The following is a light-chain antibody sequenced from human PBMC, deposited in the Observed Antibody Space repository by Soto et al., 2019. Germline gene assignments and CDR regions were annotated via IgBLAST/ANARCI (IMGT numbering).Light chain of an antibody. CDR2: DVR. CDR1: SSDVGAYNF. Sequence: QSVLTQPASVSGSPGQSITISCTGTSSDVGAYNFVSWYHQHPGKVPKLMIFDVRHRPSGVSTRFSDSKSGNTASLTISGLQAEDETDYFCRSYTTSSTVVFGTGTKVPV. CDR3: RSYTTSSTVV. V-gene: IGLV2-14*01. J-gene: IGLJ1*01.